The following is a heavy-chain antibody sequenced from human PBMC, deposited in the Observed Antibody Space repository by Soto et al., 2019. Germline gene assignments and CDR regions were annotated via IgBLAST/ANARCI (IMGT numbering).Heavy chain of an antibody. V-gene: IGHV4-39*01. J-gene: IGHJ4*02. CDR3: ASVIATRNDY. Sequence: SETLSLTCTVSGGSISSSSYYWGWIRQPPGKGLEWIGSIYYSGSTYYNPSLKSRVTISVDTSKNQFSLKLSSVTAADTAVYYCASVIATRNDYWGQGTLVTVSS. CDR1: GGSISSSSYY. D-gene: IGHD6-6*01. CDR2: IYYSGST.